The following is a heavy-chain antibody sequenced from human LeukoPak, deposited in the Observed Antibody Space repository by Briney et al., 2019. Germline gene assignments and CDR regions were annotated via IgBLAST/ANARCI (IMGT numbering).Heavy chain of an antibody. CDR1: GGSISSGGYY. V-gene: IGHV4-31*03. CDR3: ARHASSLLGSLLYPPRPSGEIDY. CDR2: NYYSGST. D-gene: IGHD2-2*02. Sequence: PSETLSLTCTVSGGSISSGGYYWSWIRQHPGTGLEWIGYNYYSGSTYYNPSLKSRVTISVDTSKNQFSLKLSSVTAADTAVYYCARHASSLLGSLLYPPRPSGEIDYWGQGTLVTVSS. J-gene: IGHJ4*02.